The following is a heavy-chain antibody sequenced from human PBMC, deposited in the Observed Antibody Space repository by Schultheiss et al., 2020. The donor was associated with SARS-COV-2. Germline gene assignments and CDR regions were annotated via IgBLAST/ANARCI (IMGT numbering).Heavy chain of an antibody. D-gene: IGHD2-2*01. CDR2: IYYSGST. CDR3: ARDQESYCSSTSCYGIDP. V-gene: IGHV4-39*07. Sequence: SETLSLTCTVSGGSISSGSYYWSWIRQPPGKGLEWIGSIYYSGSTYYNPSLKSRVTISVDTSKNQFSLKLSSVTAADTAVYYCARDQESYCSSTSCYGIDPWGQGTLVTVSS. CDR1: GGSISSGSYY. J-gene: IGHJ5*02.